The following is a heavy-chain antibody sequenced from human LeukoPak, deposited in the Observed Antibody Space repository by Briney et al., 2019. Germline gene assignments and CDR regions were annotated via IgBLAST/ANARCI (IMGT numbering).Heavy chain of an antibody. V-gene: IGHV3-74*01. D-gene: IGHD2-15*01. J-gene: IGHJ3*01. CDR1: GFTFSSYW. Sequence: GGSLRLSCAASGFTFSSYWMHWVRQAPGKGLVWVSRINSDGSSTSYADSVKGRFTISRDNAKNSLYLQMNSLRAEDTAVYYCARDQFAYCSGGSCYDSVWGQGTMVTVSS. CDR3: ARDQFAYCSGGSCYDSV. CDR2: INSDGSST.